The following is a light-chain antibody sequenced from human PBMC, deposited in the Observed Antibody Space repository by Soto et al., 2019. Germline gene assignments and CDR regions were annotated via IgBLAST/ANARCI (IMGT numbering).Light chain of an antibody. J-gene: IGKJ4*01. V-gene: IGKV1-33*01. CDR1: QDIDND. CDR3: QHYFNLPLT. CDR2: QTS. Sequence: DLQMTQSPSSLSASVGDRVTITCQASQDIDNDLNWYQQKPGEAPKLLIYQTSNLKTGVPSRFTGGGSGRDFTFTISSLQADDIATYYCQHYFNLPLTFGGGTRV.